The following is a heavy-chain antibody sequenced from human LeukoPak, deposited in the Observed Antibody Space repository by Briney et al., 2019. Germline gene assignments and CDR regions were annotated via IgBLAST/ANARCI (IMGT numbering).Heavy chain of an antibody. D-gene: IGHD3-10*02. CDR2: ISSSSSYI. CDR1: GFTFSSYS. V-gene: IGHV3-21*01. J-gene: IGHJ4*02. Sequence: GGSLRLSCAASGFTFSSYSMNWVRQAPGKGLEWVSSISSSSSYIYYADSVKGRFTISRDNAKNSLYLQMNSLRAEDTAVYYCAELGITMIGGVWGQGTLVTVSS. CDR3: AELGITMIGGV.